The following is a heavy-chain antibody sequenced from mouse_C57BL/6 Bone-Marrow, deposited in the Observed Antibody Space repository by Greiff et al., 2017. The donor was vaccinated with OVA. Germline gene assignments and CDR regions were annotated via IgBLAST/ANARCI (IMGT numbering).Heavy chain of an antibody. Sequence: QVQLQQPGAELVMPGASVKLSCKASGYTFTSYWMHWVKQRPGQGLEWIGEIDPSDSYTNYNQKFKGKSTLTVDKSSSTAYMQLSSLTSEDSAVDYCARKGYYGSSYVYWGQGTTLTVSS. D-gene: IGHD1-1*01. CDR3: ARKGYYGSSYVY. V-gene: IGHV1-69*01. CDR1: GYTFTSYW. J-gene: IGHJ2*01. CDR2: IDPSDSYT.